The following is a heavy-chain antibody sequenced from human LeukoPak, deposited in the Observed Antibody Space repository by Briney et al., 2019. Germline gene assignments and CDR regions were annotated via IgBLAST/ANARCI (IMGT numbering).Heavy chain of an antibody. CDR3: AKVVSFAIFGEVPFDY. CDR2: ISGSGGST. CDR1: GFTFSSYA. J-gene: IGHJ4*02. V-gene: IGHV3-23*01. D-gene: IGHD3-3*01. Sequence: GGSLRLSCAASGFTFSSYAMSWVRQAPGKGLEWVSAISGSGGSTYYAGSVKGRFTISRDNSKNTLYLQMNSLRAEDTAVYYCAKVVSFAIFGEVPFDYWGQGTLVTVSS.